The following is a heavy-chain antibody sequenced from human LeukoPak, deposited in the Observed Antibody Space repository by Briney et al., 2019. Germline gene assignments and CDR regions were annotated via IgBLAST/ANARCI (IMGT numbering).Heavy chain of an antibody. J-gene: IGHJ4*02. Sequence: GGSLRLSCAASGFTFSSNSMNWVHQAPGKGLEWVSSISSSSSYIYYADSVKGRFTISRDNAKNSLYLQMNSLRAEDTAVYYCARDLGLGYCTNGVCYKSGYYFDYWGQGTLVTVSS. D-gene: IGHD2-8*01. CDR1: GFTFSSNS. CDR3: ARDLGLGYCTNGVCYKSGYYFDY. V-gene: IGHV3-21*01. CDR2: ISSSSSYI.